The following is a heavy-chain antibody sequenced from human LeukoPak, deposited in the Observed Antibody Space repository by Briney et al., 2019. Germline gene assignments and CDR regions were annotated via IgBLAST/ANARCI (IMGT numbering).Heavy chain of an antibody. CDR3: ARDLGFGELTFDY. D-gene: IGHD3-10*01. CDR1: GRPFSGYY. Sequence: SETLSLTCAVYGRPFSGYYWSWIRQPPGKGLEWIGEINHSGSTNYNPSLKSRVTISVDTSKNQFSLKLSSVTAADTAVYYCARDLGFGELTFDYWGQGTLVTVSS. J-gene: IGHJ4*02. CDR2: INHSGST. V-gene: IGHV4-34*01.